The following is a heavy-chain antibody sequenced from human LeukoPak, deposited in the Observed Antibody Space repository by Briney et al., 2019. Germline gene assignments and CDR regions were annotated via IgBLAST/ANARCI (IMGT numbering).Heavy chain of an antibody. J-gene: IGHJ2*01. V-gene: IGHV4-34*01. CDR2: INHSGST. D-gene: IGHD3-16*02. Sequence: SETLSLTCAVYGWFFSGYYWSWIRQPPGKGLEWIGEINHSGSTNYNPSLKSRVTISVDTSKNQFSLKLSSVTAADTAVYYCARRPRDYVWGSYRHWYFDLWGRGTLVTVSS. CDR1: GWFFSGYY. CDR3: ARRPRDYVWGSYRHWYFDL.